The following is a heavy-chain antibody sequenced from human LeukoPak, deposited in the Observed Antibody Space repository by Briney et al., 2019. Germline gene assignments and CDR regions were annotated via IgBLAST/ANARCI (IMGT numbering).Heavy chain of an antibody. V-gene: IGHV1-2*02. CDR1: GYTFTGYY. J-gene: IGHJ4*02. Sequence: ASVRVSCKASGYTFTGYYMNWVRQAPGQGLEWMGWINPNSGATNYAQKFQGRVTMTRDTSISTTYMELSRLRSDDTAVYYCARDYGSGSYSSEFDYWGQGTLVTVSS. CDR2: INPNSGAT. D-gene: IGHD3-10*01. CDR3: ARDYGSGSYSSEFDY.